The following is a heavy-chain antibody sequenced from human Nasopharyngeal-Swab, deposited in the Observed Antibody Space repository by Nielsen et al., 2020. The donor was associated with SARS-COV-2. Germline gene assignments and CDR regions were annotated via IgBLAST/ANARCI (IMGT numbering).Heavy chain of an antibody. CDR1: GYAFTEYS. J-gene: IGHJ4*02. CDR2: ITSSSSTR. Sequence: GESLKISCEASGYAFTEYSMDWVRQAPGKGLEWVSYITSSSSTRYYADSVKGRFTVSRDNAKNSLYLQMSSLRDEDTAVYYCVREFEATGATYLDYWGLGTLVTVSS. CDR3: VREFEATGATYLDY. V-gene: IGHV3-48*02. D-gene: IGHD1-26*01.